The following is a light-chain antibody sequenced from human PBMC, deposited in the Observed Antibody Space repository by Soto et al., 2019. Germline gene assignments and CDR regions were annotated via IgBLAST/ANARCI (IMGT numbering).Light chain of an antibody. V-gene: IGKV3-20*01. J-gene: IGKJ2*01. CDR3: QQYGSSPPMYT. CDR1: HSVSNSH. Sequence: EIVLTQSPGTLSLSPGERATLSGRASHSVSNSHLAWFQQKPGQAPRLLIYGASSRATGIPDRFSGSGSGTDFSLTISRLEPEDFAVYYCQQYGSSPPMYTFGQGTKLEIK. CDR2: GAS.